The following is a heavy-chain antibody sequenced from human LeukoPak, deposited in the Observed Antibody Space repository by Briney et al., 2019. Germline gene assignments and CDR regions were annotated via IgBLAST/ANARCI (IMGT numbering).Heavy chain of an antibody. D-gene: IGHD1/OR15-1a*01. CDR1: GFTFSSYA. Sequence: GGSLRLSCAASGFTFSSYAMSWVRQAPGKGLEWVSAISGSGGSTYYADSVKGRFTISRDNSKNTLYLQMNSLRAEDTAVYYCAKDPGGGWNSGIIDVWDQGTPVTVSS. V-gene: IGHV3-23*01. J-gene: IGHJ4*02. CDR3: AKDPGGGWNSGIIDV. CDR2: ISGSGGST.